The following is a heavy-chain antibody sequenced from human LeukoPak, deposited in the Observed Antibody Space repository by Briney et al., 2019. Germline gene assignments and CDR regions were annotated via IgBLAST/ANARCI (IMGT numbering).Heavy chain of an antibody. J-gene: IGHJ4*02. CDR1: GYTFTSYY. CDR2: INPSGGST. CDR3: AREREQWPCFDY. V-gene: IGHV1-46*01. Sequence: ASVTVSCTASGYTFTSYYMHWVRQAPGQGLEWMGIINPSGGSTSYAQKFQGRVTMTRDTSTSTVYMELSSLRSEDTAVYYCAREREQWPCFDYWGQGTLVTVSS. D-gene: IGHD6-19*01.